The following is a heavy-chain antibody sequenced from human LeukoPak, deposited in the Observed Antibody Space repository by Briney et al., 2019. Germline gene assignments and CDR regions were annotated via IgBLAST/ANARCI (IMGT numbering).Heavy chain of an antibody. V-gene: IGHV4-34*01. CDR2: INHSGSP. D-gene: IGHD2-8*02. CDR3: SRGLVD. J-gene: IGHJ4*02. Sequence: SETLSLTCAVYGVSFRGYYWTWIHQSPGKGLEWIGQINHSGSPTYSPSLNTRVTISVDSSKNHFSLRMYSVTAADTAVYYCSRGLVDWGQGTLVTVSS. CDR1: GVSFRGYY.